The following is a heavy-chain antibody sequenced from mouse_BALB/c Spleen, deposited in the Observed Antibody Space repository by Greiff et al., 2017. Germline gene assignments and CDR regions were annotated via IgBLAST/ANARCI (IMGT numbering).Heavy chain of an antibody. V-gene: IGHV3-2*02. CDR2: ISYSGST. Sequence: EVQGVESGPGLVKPSQSLSLTCTVTGYSITSDYAWNWIRQFPGNKLEWMGYISYSGSTSYNPSLKSRISITRDTSKNQFFLQLNSVTTEDTATYYCARDGMAPLAYWGQGTLVTVSA. D-gene: IGHD2-3*01. CDR1: GYSITSDYA. CDR3: ARDGMAPLAY. J-gene: IGHJ3*01.